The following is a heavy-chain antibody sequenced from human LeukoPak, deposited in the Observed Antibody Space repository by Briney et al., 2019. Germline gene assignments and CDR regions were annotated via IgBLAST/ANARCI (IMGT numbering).Heavy chain of an antibody. J-gene: IGHJ4*02. Sequence: TGGSLRLSCAASRFTFSSYGMHWVRQAPGKGLEWVAVISYDGSNKYYADSVKGRFTISRDNSKNTLYLQMNSLRAEDTAVYYCAKGMAYQLLLYPGYWGQGTLVTVSS. CDR1: RFTFSSYG. V-gene: IGHV3-30*18. D-gene: IGHD2-2*01. CDR3: AKGMAYQLLLYPGY. CDR2: ISYDGSNK.